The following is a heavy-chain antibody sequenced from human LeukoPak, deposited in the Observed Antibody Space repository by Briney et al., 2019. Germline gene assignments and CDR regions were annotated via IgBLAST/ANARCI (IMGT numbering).Heavy chain of an antibody. CDR3: ARTMVDGGTNY. D-gene: IGHD1-1*01. J-gene: IGHJ4*02. CDR2: INPSGGST. CDR1: GYTFTTYA. V-gene: IGHV1-46*01. Sequence: GASVKVSCKASGYTFTTYAIHWVRQAPGQGLEWMGKINPSGGSTSYAQKFQGRVTMTRDTSTSTVYMELSSLRSEDTAVYYCARTMVDGGTNYWGQGSLVTVSS.